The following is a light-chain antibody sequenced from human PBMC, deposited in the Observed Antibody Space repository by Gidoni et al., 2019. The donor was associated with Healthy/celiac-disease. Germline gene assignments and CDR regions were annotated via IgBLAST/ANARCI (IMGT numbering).Light chain of an antibody. CDR3: QQYNSYPLT. Sequence: DIQMTQSPSTLSASVGDRVTITCRASQSISSWLAWYQQKSGKAPKLLIYDASSLESGVPSRFSGSVSGTEFTLPISSLQPDDFATYYCQQYNSYPLTFGGGTKVEIK. V-gene: IGKV1-5*01. CDR2: DAS. CDR1: QSISSW. J-gene: IGKJ4*01.